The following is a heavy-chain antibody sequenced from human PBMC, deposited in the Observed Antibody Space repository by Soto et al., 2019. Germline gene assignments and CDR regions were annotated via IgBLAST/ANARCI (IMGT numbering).Heavy chain of an antibody. Sequence: SETRSLTCCVGGGSSSRWYWTWIRHPPGKGLEWIGEIYHSGNTNYNPSLKSRVIISVDTSKNQFSLNLSSVTAADTAVYYCARGRNIRGYSYGKNFDSWGLGTLVTVSS. J-gene: IGHJ4*02. CDR1: GGSSSRWY. CDR3: ARGRNIRGYSYGKNFDS. V-gene: IGHV4-34*01. CDR2: IYHSGNT. D-gene: IGHD5-18*01.